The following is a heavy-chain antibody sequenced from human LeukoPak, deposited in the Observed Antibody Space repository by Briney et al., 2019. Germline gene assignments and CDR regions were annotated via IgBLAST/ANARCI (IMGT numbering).Heavy chain of an antibody. Sequence: ASVKVSCKASGYTFTSYYMHWVRQAPGQGLEWMGIINPSGGSTSYAQKFQGRVTMTRDTSTSTVYMELSSLRSEDTAVHYCARGPYDILTGYYQYYFDYWGQGTLVTVSS. CDR1: GYTFTSYY. J-gene: IGHJ4*02. V-gene: IGHV1-46*01. CDR3: ARGPYDILTGYYQYYFDY. D-gene: IGHD3-9*01. CDR2: INPSGGST.